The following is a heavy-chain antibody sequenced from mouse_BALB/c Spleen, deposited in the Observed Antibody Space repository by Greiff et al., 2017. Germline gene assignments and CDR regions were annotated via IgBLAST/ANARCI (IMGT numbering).Heavy chain of an antibody. D-gene: IGHD4-1*01. V-gene: IGHV1-7*01. CDR3: ARNNWDVPAY. CDR2: INPSTGYT. CDR1: GYTFTSYW. Sequence: VQLQQSGAELAKPGASVKMSCKASGYTFTSYWMHWVKQRPGQGLEWIGYINPSTGYTEYNQKFKDKATLTADKSSSTAYMQLSSLTSEDSAVYYCARNNWDVPAYWGQGTLVTVSA. J-gene: IGHJ3*01.